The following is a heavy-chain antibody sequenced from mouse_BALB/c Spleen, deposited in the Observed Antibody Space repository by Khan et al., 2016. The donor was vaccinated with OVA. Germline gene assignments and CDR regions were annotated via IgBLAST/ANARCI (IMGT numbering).Heavy chain of an antibody. CDR2: INSDGDYS. D-gene: IGHD1-1*01. Sequence: EVELVESGGGLVKPGGSLKLSCIASGFTFSTFAMSWVRQTPEKRLEWVATINSDGDYSYYPDSVKGRFTISRDSAKNTLCLQMSSLRSEDTAMYYCARHNYGPFAYWGQGTLVTVSA. J-gene: IGHJ3*01. CDR3: ARHNYGPFAY. CDR1: GFTFSTFA. V-gene: IGHV5-9-3*01.